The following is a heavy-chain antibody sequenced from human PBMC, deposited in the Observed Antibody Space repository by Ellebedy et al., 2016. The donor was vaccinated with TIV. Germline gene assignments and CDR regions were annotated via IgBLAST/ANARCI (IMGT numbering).Heavy chain of an antibody. V-gene: IGHV4-34*01. Sequence: SETLSLXCAVYGGSFSGYYWSWIRQPPGKGLEWIGEINHSGSTNYNPSLKSRVTISVDTSKNQFSLKLSSVTAADTAVYYCAALAGTDPFDYWGQGTLVTVSS. CDR3: AALAGTDPFDY. CDR2: INHSGST. J-gene: IGHJ4*02. CDR1: GGSFSGYY. D-gene: IGHD6-13*01.